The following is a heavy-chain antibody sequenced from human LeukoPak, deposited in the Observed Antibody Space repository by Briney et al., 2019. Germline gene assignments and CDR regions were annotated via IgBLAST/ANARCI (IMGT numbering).Heavy chain of an antibody. J-gene: IGHJ6*02. CDR1: GLTFNSYW. V-gene: IGHV3-7*03. Sequence: PGGSLRLSCAASGLTFNSYWMSWVRQAPGKGLEWVADIKQDGSKEYYVDSVMGRFTISRDNAKNSLFPQMNSLRVEDTAVYYCAGLSIAAFPGGMDVWGQGTTVTVSS. D-gene: IGHD6-6*01. CDR2: IKQDGSKE. CDR3: AGLSIAAFPGGMDV.